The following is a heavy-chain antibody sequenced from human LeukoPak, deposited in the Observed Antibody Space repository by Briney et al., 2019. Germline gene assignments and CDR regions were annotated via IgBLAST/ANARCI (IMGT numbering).Heavy chain of an antibody. Sequence: PGGSLRLSCAASGFTFSNYYMTWVRQAPGKGLEWVANIKQDGSEKYYMDSVKGRFTISRDNSKNMLYLQMNSLRAEDTAVYYCASTNYRGGSTGYNWFDPWGQGTLVTVSS. CDR3: ASTNYRGGSTGYNWFDP. V-gene: IGHV3-7*01. J-gene: IGHJ5*02. CDR2: IKQDGSEK. D-gene: IGHD2-15*01. CDR1: GFTFSNYY.